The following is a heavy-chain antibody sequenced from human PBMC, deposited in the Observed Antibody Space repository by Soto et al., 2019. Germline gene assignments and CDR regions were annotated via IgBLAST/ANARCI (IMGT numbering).Heavy chain of an antibody. CDR2: INHSGST. J-gene: IGHJ5*02. CDR3: ARGYNWNYDWFDP. V-gene: IGHV4-34*01. Sequence: SETLSLTCAVYGGSFSGYYWSWIRQPPGKGLEWIGEINHSGSTNYNPSLKSRVTISVDTSKNQFSLKLSSVTAADTAVYYCARGYNWNYDWFDPWGQGTLVTVSS. CDR1: GGSFSGYY. D-gene: IGHD1-7*01.